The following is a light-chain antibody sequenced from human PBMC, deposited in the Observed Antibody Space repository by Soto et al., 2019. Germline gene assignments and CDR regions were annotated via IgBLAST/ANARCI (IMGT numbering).Light chain of an antibody. J-gene: IGLJ1*01. CDR1: SSDVGAHNL. CDR2: EVS. Sequence: QSALTQPASVSGSPGQSITIACTGTSSDVGAHNLVSWYLQHPGKAPKLMVYEVSKRPSGVSNRFSGSKSGNTASLTISGLQAEDEADYFCSSNTTSSTYVFGTGTEVTVL. CDR3: SSNTTSSTYV. V-gene: IGLV2-14*01.